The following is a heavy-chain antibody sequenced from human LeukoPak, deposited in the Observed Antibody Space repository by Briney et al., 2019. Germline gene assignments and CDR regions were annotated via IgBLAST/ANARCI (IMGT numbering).Heavy chain of an antibody. V-gene: IGHV3-30*18. CDR1: GFTFSSYG. J-gene: IGHJ4*02. CDR3: AKRLVGATTGIDY. CDR2: ISYDGSNK. D-gene: IGHD1-26*01. Sequence: GGSLRLSCAASGFTFSSYGMHWVRQAPGKGLEWVAVISYDGSNKYYADSVKGRFTISRDNSKNTLYLQMNSLRAEDTAVDYCAKRLVGATTGIDYWGQGTLVTVSS.